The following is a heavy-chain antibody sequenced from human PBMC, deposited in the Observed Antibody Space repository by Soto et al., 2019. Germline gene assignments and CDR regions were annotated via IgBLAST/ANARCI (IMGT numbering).Heavy chain of an antibody. CDR2: IYYSGST. CDR1: GGSISSSSYY. J-gene: IGHJ4*02. CDR3: ARSYYYDSSGPYYFDY. V-gene: IGHV4-39*01. D-gene: IGHD3-22*01. Sequence: PSETLSLTCTVSGGSISSSSYYWGWIRQPPGKGLEWIGSIYYSGSTYYNPSLKSRVTISVDTSKNQFSLKLSSVTAADTAVYYCARSYYYDSSGPYYFDYWGQGTLVTVSS.